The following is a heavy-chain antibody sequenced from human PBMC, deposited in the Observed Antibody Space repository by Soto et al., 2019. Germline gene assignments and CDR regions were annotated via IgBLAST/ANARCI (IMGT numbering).Heavy chain of an antibody. D-gene: IGHD6-19*01. V-gene: IGHV3-30*18. CDR3: AKDIAVAGTFAY. Sequence: GGSLRLSCAASGFTFSSYGMHWVRQAPGKGLEWVAVISYDGSNKYYADSVKGRFTISRDNSKNTLYLQMNSLRAEDTAVYYCAKDIAVAGTFAYWGQGTLVTVSS. J-gene: IGHJ4*02. CDR1: GFTFSSYG. CDR2: ISYDGSNK.